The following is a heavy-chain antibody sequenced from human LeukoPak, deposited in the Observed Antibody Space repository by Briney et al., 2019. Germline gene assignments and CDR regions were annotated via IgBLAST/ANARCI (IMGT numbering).Heavy chain of an antibody. D-gene: IGHD6-19*01. CDR1: GDSISSGNY. CDR2: IYQSGIT. CDR3: ARDPRPRGGWFYFDY. J-gene: IGHJ4*02. Sequence: SETLSLPCGVSGDSISSGNYWNWVRQPPGKGLEWIGDIYQSGITNYNPSLKSRVTMSVDKSKNEFSLKLDSVTAADTAVYYCARDPRPRGGWFYFDYWGQGILVTVSS. V-gene: IGHV4-4*02.